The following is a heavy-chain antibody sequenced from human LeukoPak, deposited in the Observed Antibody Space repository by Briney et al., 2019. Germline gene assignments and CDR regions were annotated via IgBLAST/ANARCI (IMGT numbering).Heavy chain of an antibody. D-gene: IGHD3-22*01. V-gene: IGHV3-21*01. CDR1: GFTFSSYS. CDR2: ISYSSSYI. Sequence: PGGSLRLSCAASGFTFSSYSMNWVRQAPGKGLEWVSSISYSSSYIYYADSVKGRFTISRDNAKNSLYLQMNSLRAEDTAVYYCARAGIYDSSGLDYWGQGTLVTVSS. J-gene: IGHJ4*02. CDR3: ARAGIYDSSGLDY.